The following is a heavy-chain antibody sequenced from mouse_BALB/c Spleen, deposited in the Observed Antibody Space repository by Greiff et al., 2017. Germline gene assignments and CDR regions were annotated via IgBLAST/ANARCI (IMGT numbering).Heavy chain of an antibody. CDR2: ISSGSSTI. V-gene: IGHV5-17*02. CDR1: GFTFSSFG. Sequence: EVQLVESGGGLVQPGGSRTLSCAASGFTFSSFGMHWVRQAPEKGLEWVAYISSGSSTIYYADTVKGRFTISRDNPKNTLFLQMTSLRSEDTAMYYCASGYSYYYYAMDYWGQGTSVTVSA. D-gene: IGHD1-2*01. CDR3: ASGYSYYYYAMDY. J-gene: IGHJ4*01.